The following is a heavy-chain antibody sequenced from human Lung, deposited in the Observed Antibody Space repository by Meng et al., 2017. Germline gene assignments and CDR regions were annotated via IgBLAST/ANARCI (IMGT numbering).Heavy chain of an antibody. CDR1: GFTFNTYA. CDR3: ARDKPPNDV. Sequence: QVGLVESGGGVVQPGGSLRLSCADSGFTFNTYAMHWVRQAPGKGLEWVSLMSFDGAQIYYSDSVRGRFTISRDNSKNTLYLQMNSLRAEDTAVYYCARDKPPNDVWGRGTLVTVSS. CDR2: MSFDGAQI. V-gene: IGHV3-30*01. J-gene: IGHJ2*01.